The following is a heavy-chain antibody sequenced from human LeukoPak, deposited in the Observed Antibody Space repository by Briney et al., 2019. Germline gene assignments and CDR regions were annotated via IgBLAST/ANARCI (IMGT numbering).Heavy chain of an antibody. D-gene: IGHD3-10*01. Sequence: SETLSLTCTVAGVSISSTTYYWGWIRQPPGTGLEWIGNIHYSGSAYYNPSLKSRASISVDTSKNQLSLKLSSVTAADTAVYYCARHYGSGSYYINDYWGQGALVTVSS. V-gene: IGHV4-39*01. CDR1: GVSISSTTYY. J-gene: IGHJ4*02. CDR2: IHYSGSA. CDR3: ARHYGSGSYYINDY.